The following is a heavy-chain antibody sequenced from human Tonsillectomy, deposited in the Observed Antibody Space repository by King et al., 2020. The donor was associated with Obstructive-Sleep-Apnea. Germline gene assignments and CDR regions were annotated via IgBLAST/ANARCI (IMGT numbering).Heavy chain of an antibody. V-gene: IGHV3-30*04. CDR2: ISYDGSNK. J-gene: IGHJ6*02. D-gene: IGHD4-17*01. CDR3: ARDRAEAVSHYYYYGMDV. CDR1: GFTFSSYA. Sequence: VQLVESGGGVVQPGRSLRLSCAASGFTFSSYAMHWVRQAPGKGLEWVAGISYDGSNKYYADSVKGRFTISRDNSKNTLYLQRNSLRAEDTAVYYCARDRAEAVSHYYYYGMDVWGQGTTVTVSS.